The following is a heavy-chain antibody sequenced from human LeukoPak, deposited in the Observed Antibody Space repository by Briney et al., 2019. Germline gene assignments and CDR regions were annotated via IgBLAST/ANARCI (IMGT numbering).Heavy chain of an antibody. CDR1: GFTFDDYA. V-gene: IGHV3-43*02. CDR3: AKDVSNSGWTS. J-gene: IGHJ4*02. Sequence: GGSLRLSCAASGFTFDDYAMHWVRQSPGRGLEWVCFITGDGARAYYADSVKGRFTISRDNAKNSVFLQMNGLGSEDTALYYCAKDVSNSGWTSWGQGTLVTVSS. D-gene: IGHD6-19*01. CDR2: ITGDGARA.